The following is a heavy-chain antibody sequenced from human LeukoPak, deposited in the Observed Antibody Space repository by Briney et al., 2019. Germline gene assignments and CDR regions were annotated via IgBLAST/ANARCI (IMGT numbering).Heavy chain of an antibody. CDR1: GFTFSSYG. D-gene: IGHD5-12*01. CDR2: IRYDGSNK. J-gene: IGHJ4*02. V-gene: IGHV3-30*02. CDR3: AKWWGYDKSDFDY. Sequence: GGSLRLSCAASGFTFSSYGMHWVRQAPGKGLEWVAFIRYDGSNKYYADSVKGRFTISRDNSKNTLYLQMNSLRAEDTAVYYCAKWWGYDKSDFDYWGQGTLVTVSS.